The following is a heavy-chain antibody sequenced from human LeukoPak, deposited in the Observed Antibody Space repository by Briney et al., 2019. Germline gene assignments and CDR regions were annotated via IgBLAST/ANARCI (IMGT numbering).Heavy chain of an antibody. V-gene: IGHV4-59*12. CDR1: GGSISRYY. CDR2: IYYDGST. Sequence: SETLSLTCTVSGGSISRYYWSWIRQPPGKGLEWIGYIYYDGSTNYNPSLKSRVTISVDTSKNQFSLKLSSVTAADTAVYYCARETIQYLYYYYMDVWGKGTTVTVSS. CDR3: ARETIQYLYYYYMDV. D-gene: IGHD4-11*01. J-gene: IGHJ6*03.